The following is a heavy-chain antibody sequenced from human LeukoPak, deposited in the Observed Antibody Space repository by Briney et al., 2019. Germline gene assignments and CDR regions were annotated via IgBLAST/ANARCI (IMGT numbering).Heavy chain of an antibody. J-gene: IGHJ3*02. D-gene: IGHD3-10*01. CDR2: IYYSGST. CDR1: GFTFTTYW. CDR3: ARSPRGSGSSTLLGVAFDI. V-gene: IGHV4-39*01. Sequence: PGESLRLSCAASGFTFTTYWMSWIRQPPGKGLEWIGSIYYSGSTYYNPSLKSRVTISVDTSKNQFALKLTSVTAADTALYYCARSPRGSGSSTLLGVAFDIWGQGTMVTASS.